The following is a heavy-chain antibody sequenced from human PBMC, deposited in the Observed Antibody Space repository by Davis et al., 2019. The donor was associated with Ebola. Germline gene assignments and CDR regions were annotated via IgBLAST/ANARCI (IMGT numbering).Heavy chain of an antibody. V-gene: IGHV3-15*07. D-gene: IGHD1-26*01. CDR1: NLTLSDVW. CDR2: IKRKNEGGST. CDR3: TTYSGSFKLDY. Sequence: GESLKISCVASNLTLSDVWMNWVRQAPGKGLEWVGRIKRKNEGGSTDYAAPVKGRFTISRDDSKDTLYLQMNSLKTEDTAIYYCTTYSGSFKLDYWGQGTLVTVSS. J-gene: IGHJ4*02.